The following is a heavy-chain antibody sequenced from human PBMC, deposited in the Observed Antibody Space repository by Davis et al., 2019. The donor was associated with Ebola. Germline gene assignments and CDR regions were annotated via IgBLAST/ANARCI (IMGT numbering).Heavy chain of an antibody. J-gene: IGHJ4*02. CDR2: IYYSGST. CDR3: ATTIVVLPAAIDY. Sequence: MPSETLSLTCTVSGGSISSYYWSWIRQPPGKGLEWIGYIYYSGSTNYNPSLKSRITISVDTSKNQFSLKLSSVTAADTAVYYCATTIVVLPAAIDYWGQGTLVTISS. D-gene: IGHD2-2*01. V-gene: IGHV4-59*01. CDR1: GGSISSYY.